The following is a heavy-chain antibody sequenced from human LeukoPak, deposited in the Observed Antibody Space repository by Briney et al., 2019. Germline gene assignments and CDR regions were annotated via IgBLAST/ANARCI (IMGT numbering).Heavy chain of an antibody. Sequence: PGGSLRLSCAASGFNVSRNYMSWVRQAPGKGLEWVSVIYSGGTIYYADSVKGRVTISRDNSKNTLYLQMNSLRVEDTAVYYCAKEGRPYSSSPHFDCWGQGTLVTVSS. J-gene: IGHJ4*02. CDR2: IYSGGTI. CDR1: GFNVSRNY. V-gene: IGHV3-53*01. D-gene: IGHD6-6*01. CDR3: AKEGRPYSSSPHFDC.